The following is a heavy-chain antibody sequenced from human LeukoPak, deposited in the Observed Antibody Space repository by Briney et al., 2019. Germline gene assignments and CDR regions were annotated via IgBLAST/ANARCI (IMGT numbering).Heavy chain of an antibody. CDR2: ISSSGSTI. V-gene: IGHV3-11*04. Sequence: GGSLRLSCAASGFTFSDYYMSWIRQAPGKGLEWVSYISSSGSTIYYADSVKGRFTISRDNAKNSLYLQMNSLRAEDTAVYYCARSGYSGYEFFEQAFDIWGQGTMVTVSS. D-gene: IGHD5-12*01. CDR3: ARSGYSGYEFFEQAFDI. J-gene: IGHJ3*02. CDR1: GFTFSDYY.